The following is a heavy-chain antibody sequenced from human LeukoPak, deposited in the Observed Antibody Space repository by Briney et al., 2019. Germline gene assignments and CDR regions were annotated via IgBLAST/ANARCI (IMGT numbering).Heavy chain of an antibody. J-gene: IGHJ4*02. CDR2: INPNSGGT. V-gene: IGHV1-2*02. CDR1: GYTFTGYY. Sequence: ASVKVSCKASGYTFTGYYMHWVRQAPGQGLEWMGWINPNSGGTNYAQKCQGRVTMTGDTSISTAYMKLSRLRSDDTAVYYCARPYCSSTSCYYVYWGQGTLVTVSS. CDR3: ARPYCSSTSCYYVY. D-gene: IGHD2-2*01.